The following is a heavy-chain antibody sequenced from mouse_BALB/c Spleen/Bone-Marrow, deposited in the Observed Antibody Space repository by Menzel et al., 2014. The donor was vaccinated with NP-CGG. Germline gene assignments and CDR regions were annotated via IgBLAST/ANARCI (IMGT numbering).Heavy chain of an antibody. V-gene: IGHV1-14*01. CDR1: GYTFTSYV. CDR3: ARYPDYYGSSYAMDY. J-gene: IGHJ4*01. Sequence: EVKLQESGPELVKPGASVKMSCKASGYTFTSYVMHWVKQKPGQGLEWIGYINPYNDGTKYNEKFKGKATLTSDKSSSTAYMELSSLTSEDSAVYYCARYPDYYGSSYAMDYWGQGTSDTVSS. CDR2: INPYNDGT. D-gene: IGHD1-1*01.